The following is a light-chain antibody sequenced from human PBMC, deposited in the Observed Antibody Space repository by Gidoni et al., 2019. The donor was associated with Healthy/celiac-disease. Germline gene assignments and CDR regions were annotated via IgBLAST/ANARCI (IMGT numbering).Light chain of an antibody. Sequence: GDRVTITCRASQSISSWLAWYQQKPGKAPKLLIYDASSLESGVPSRFSGSGSGTEFTLTISSLQPDDFATYYCQQYNSYSFTFGPGTKVDIK. CDR1: QSISSW. CDR3: QQYNSYSFT. V-gene: IGKV1-5*01. CDR2: DAS. J-gene: IGKJ3*01.